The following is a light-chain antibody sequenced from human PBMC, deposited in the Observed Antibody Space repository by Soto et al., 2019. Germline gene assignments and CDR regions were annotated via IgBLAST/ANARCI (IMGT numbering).Light chain of an antibody. V-gene: IGLV4-60*02. CDR2: LEGSGSY. CDR3: ETWDTNVVL. J-gene: IGLJ2*01. Sequence: QPVLTQSSSASASLGSSVKLTCTLSSGHSTYIIAWHQQQPGKAPRYLMKLEGSGSYNKGSGIPDRFSGSSSGADRYLTISNLQFEDEADYYCETWDTNVVLFGGGTKLTVL. CDR1: SGHSTYI.